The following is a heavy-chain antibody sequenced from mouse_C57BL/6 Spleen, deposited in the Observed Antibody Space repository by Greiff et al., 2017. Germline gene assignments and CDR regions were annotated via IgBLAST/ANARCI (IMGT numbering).Heavy chain of an antibody. V-gene: IGHV5-2*01. D-gene: IGHD4-1*01. CDR1: EYEFPSHD. CDR2: INSDGGST. J-gene: IGHJ1*03. CDR3: ERGGWDHWYFDV. Sequence: EVKVVESGGGLVQPGESLKLSCESNEYEFPSHDMSWVRKTPEKRLELVAAINSDGGSTYYPDTMERRFIISRDNTTKTLYLQMSSLRSEDTALYYCERGGWDHWYFDVWGTGTTVTVSS.